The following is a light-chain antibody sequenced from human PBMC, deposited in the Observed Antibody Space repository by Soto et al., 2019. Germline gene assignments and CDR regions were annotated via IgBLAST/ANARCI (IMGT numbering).Light chain of an antibody. CDR3: SSYTSSSTGVV. V-gene: IGLV2-14*01. Sequence: QSALTQPASVSGSPGQSITISCTGTSSDVGGYNYVSWYQQHPGKAPKLMIYDVSNRPSGVSNRFSGSKSGNTASLTISGLQAEDEADYYCSSYTSSSTGVVFGGATKVTVL. J-gene: IGLJ2*01. CDR2: DVS. CDR1: SSDVGGYNY.